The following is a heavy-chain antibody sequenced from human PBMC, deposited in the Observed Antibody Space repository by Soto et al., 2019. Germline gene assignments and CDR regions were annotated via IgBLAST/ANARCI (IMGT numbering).Heavy chain of an antibody. CDR3: AYSSGWWRLDV. CDR1: GGSINNGYW. CDR2: KHHSGST. V-gene: IGHV4-4*02. Sequence: QVHLQESGPGLVKPSGTLSLTCGVSGGSINNGYWWTWVRQPPGKGLEWIGDKHHSGSTNYNLSLKSRVSIALDKSKNPFSLILSSVTAADTAVYYCAYSSGWWRLDVWGQGTTVTVSS. D-gene: IGHD6-19*01. J-gene: IGHJ6*02.